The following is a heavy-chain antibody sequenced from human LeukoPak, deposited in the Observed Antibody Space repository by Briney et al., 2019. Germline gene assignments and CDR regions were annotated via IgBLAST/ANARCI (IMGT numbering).Heavy chain of an antibody. CDR2: ISSSSSTI. J-gene: IGHJ4*02. CDR3: AKPLGIAAAGIPDY. CDR1: GFTFSSYS. V-gene: IGHV3-48*01. D-gene: IGHD6-13*01. Sequence: GGSLRLSCAASGFTFSSYSMNWVRQAPGKGLEWVSYISSSSSTIYYADSVKGRFTISRDNAKNSLYLQMNSLRAEDTAVYYCAKPLGIAAAGIPDYWGQGTLVTVSS.